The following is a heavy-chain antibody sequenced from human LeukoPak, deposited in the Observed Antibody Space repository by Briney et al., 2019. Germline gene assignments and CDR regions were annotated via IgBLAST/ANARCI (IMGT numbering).Heavy chain of an antibody. J-gene: IGHJ4*02. CDR2: IYYSGST. CDR3: AREKSPDYCSGASCYFDY. V-gene: IGHV4-59*01. CDR1: GGSISSYY. Sequence: SETLSLTCTVSGGSISSYYWSWIRQPPGKGLEWIGYIYYSGSTNYNPSLKSRVTISVDTSKNQFSLKLSSVTAADTAVYYCAREKSPDYCSGASCYFDYWGQGTLVTVSP. D-gene: IGHD2-15*01.